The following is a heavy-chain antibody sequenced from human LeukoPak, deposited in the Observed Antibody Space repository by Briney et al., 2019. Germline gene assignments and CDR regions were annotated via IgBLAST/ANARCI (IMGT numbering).Heavy chain of an antibody. J-gene: IGHJ5*02. CDR1: GYTFTSYY. CDR3: AKGGGLHPFDP. Sequence: ASVKVSCKASGYTFTSYYMHWVRQAPGQGLEWMGIINPRGVITSYAQKFQGRVNMTRDTSTSTVYMELSSLRAEDTALYYCAKGGGLHPFDPWGQGTLVTVSS. CDR2: INPRGVIT. V-gene: IGHV1-46*01. D-gene: IGHD4-11*01.